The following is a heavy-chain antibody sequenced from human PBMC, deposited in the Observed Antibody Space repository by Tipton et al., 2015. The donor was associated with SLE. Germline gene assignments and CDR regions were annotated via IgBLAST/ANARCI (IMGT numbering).Heavy chain of an antibody. CDR1: GGSISSGGYS. V-gene: IGHV4-30-2*01. D-gene: IGHD3-10*01. CDR3: ARVSPPIQYGSGSYYGYFDY. CDR2: IYHSGST. J-gene: IGHJ4*02. Sequence: TLSLTCAVSGGSISSGGYSWSWIRQPPGKGLEWIGYIYHSGSTYYNPSLKSRVTISVDRSKNQFSLKLSSVTAADTAVYYCARVSPPIQYGSGSYYGYFDYWGQGTLVTVSS.